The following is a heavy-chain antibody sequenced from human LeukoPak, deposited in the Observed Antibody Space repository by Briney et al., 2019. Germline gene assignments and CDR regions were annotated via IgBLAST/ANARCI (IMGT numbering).Heavy chain of an antibody. J-gene: IGHJ3*02. V-gene: IGHV3-23*01. CDR1: GFTFSSYA. D-gene: IGHD3-9*01. Sequence: GGSLRLSCAASGFTFSSYAMSWVRQAPGKGLEWVSAISGSGSSTYYADSVKGRFTISRDNSKNTLYLQMNSLRAEDTAVYYCAATRLGATRGYAFDIWGQGTMVTVSS. CDR2: ISGSGSST. CDR3: AATRLGATRGYAFDI.